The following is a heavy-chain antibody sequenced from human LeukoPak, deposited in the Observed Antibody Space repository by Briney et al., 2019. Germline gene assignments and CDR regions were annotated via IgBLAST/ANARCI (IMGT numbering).Heavy chain of an antibody. CDR3: ARFAVTTAGDY. J-gene: IGHJ4*02. CDR2: ITGDGSAA. CDR1: GFTFSSYW. V-gene: IGHV3-74*01. Sequence: GGSLRLSCAASGFTFSSYWMHWVRQAPGKGLVWVSRITGDGSAANYADSVKGRFTISRDNAKNTLYLQMNSLRAEDTAVYYCARFAVTTAGDYWGQGTLVTVSS. D-gene: IGHD1-1*01.